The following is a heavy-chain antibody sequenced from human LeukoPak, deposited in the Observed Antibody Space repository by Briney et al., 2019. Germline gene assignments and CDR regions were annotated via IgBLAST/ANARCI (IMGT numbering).Heavy chain of an antibody. CDR1: GFTFSSYG. V-gene: IGHV3-33*06. J-gene: IGHJ6*03. Sequence: PGGSLRLSCAASGFTFSSYGMHWVRQAPGKGLEWVAVIWYDGSNKYYADSVKGRFTISRDNFKNTLYLQMNSLRAEDTAVYYCAKEDSSSSRAYYYYYYYMDVWGKGTTVTVSS. CDR3: AKEDSSSSRAYYYYYYYMDV. D-gene: IGHD6-6*01. CDR2: IWYDGSNK.